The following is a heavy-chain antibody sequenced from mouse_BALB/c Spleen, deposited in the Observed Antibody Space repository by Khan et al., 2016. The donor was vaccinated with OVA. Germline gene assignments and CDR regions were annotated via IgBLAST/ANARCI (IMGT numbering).Heavy chain of an antibody. D-gene: IGHD1-1*01. CDR3: FEFTPHYYSMDS. CDR1: GFSLDRFG. CDR2: ILGDGNT. Sequence: VKLEESGPGLVAPSESLSITCTVSGFSLDRFGVNWVRQPPGKGLEWLGVILGDGNTNYHSGLKSRLTINKDNSKSQAFLRLNSLQTYDTATYYCFEFTPHYYSMDSWGQGISVTV. J-gene: IGHJ4*01. V-gene: IGHV2-3*01.